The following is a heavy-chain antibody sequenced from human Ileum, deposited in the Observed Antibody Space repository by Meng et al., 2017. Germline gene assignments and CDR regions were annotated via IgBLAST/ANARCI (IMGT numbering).Heavy chain of an antibody. CDR2: ITGTSSYI. J-gene: IGHJ4*02. V-gene: IGHV3-21*01. Sequence: EVRMVGAGGGLFKPGGSLRLSCAASGFTFSSYSMNWVRQAPGKGLEWVSFITGTSSYIYYADSVKGRFTISRDNAKNSLYLQMNSLRAEDTAVYFCVLMNTFTHPGGDWGQGTLVTVSS. CDR1: GFTFSSYS. CDR3: VLMNTFTHPGGD. D-gene: IGHD3-16*01.